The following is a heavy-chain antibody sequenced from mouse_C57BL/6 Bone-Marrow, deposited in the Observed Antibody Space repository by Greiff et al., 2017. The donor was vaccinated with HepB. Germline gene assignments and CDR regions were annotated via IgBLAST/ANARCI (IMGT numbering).Heavy chain of an antibody. D-gene: IGHD2-1*01. J-gene: IGHJ3*01. CDR3: ARRAIYYGNSWFAY. Sequence: QVQLQQPGAELVKPGASVKLSCKASGYTFTSYWMHWVKQRPGQGLEWIGMIHPNSGSTNYNEKYKSKATLTVDKSSSTAYMQLSSLTSEDSAVYYGARRAIYYGNSWFAYWGQGTLVTVSA. CDR1: GYTFTSYW. V-gene: IGHV1-64*01. CDR2: IHPNSGST.